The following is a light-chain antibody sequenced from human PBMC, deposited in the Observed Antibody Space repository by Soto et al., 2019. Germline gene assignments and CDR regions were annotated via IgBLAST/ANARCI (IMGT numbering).Light chain of an antibody. V-gene: IGKV3-11*01. Sequence: EIVLTQCPATLSLSPGERATLSCRASQSVGSYLAWYQHKPGQAPRLLIYGASNRATDIPGRFSGRGSGTDFTLTISSLESGDSAVYYCQQRDKWPRTFGQGTKLEIK. CDR3: QQRDKWPRT. CDR1: QSVGSY. CDR2: GAS. J-gene: IGKJ2*01.